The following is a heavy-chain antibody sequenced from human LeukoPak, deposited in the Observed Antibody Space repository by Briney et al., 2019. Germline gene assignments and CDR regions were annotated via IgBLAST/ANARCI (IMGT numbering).Heavy chain of an antibody. CDR1: GYTFTSYD. V-gene: IGHV1-8*01. D-gene: IGHD5-12*01. CDR2: MNPNSGNT. CDR3: ARVYVEYSGYDWRAHDAFDI. Sequence: ASVKVSCKASGYTFTSYDINWVRQATGQGLEWMGWMNPNSGNTGYAQTFQGRVTMTTNTSISTAYMELSSLRSEDTAVYYCARVYVEYSGYDWRAHDAFDIWGQGTMVTVSS. J-gene: IGHJ3*02.